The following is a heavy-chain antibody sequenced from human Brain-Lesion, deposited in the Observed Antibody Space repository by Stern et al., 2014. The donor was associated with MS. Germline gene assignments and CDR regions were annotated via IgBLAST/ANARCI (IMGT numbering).Heavy chain of an antibody. V-gene: IGHV4-39*01. CDR3: AGEEDIRYCSGGSCTGNWFDP. Sequence: VQLVESGPGLVKPSETLSLTCTVAGGSVSSTSYAWAWLRQPPGKGLEWIGTIYYSGNTYYSPSLKSRLTISLDTSKNQFSLPRRSVTAADTAVYYCAGEEDIRYCSGGSCTGNWFDPWGQGTLVTVSS. CDR1: GGSVSSTSYA. J-gene: IGHJ5*02. D-gene: IGHD2-15*01. CDR2: IYYSGNT.